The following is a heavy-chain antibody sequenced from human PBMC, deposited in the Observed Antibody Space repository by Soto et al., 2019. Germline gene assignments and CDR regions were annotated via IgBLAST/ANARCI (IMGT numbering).Heavy chain of an antibody. D-gene: IGHD2-2*01. V-gene: IGHV4-4*02. J-gene: IGHJ4*02. CDR3: ARISVIPAAIGFDS. Sequence: QVQLQEWGPGLVKPSGTLSLTCAVSSGSISGYNWWSWVRQSPGKGLEWIGEIYHSGSTSYNPSLKSRVAMFVDKSKNQFSLTLNSVTAAYTAVYYCARISVIPAAIGFDSWGQGVLVTVSS. CDR1: SGSISGYNW. CDR2: IYHSGST.